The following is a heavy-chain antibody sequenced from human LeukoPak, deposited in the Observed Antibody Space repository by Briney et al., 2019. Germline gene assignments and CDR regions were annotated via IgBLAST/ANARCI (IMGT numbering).Heavy chain of an antibody. CDR3: ARDRGDGYNPFDC. V-gene: IGHV1-46*03. CDR1: GYTFTSYY. J-gene: IGHJ4*02. Sequence: ASVKVSCKASGYTFTSYYMHWVRQAPGQGLEWMGRINPSGGSTSYAQKFQGRVTMTRDTSTSTVYMELSSLRSEDTAVYYRARDRGDGYNPFDCWGQGTLVTVSS. CDR2: INPSGGST. D-gene: IGHD5-24*01.